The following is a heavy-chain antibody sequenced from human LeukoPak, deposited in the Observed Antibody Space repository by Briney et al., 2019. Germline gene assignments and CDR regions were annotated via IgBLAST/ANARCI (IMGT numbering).Heavy chain of an antibody. D-gene: IGHD1-1*01. V-gene: IGHV3-49*04. CDR2: IRSKAYGGTT. J-gene: IGHJ6*02. Sequence: GGSLRLSCTASGFTFGDYAMSWVRQAPGKGLEWVGFIRSKAYGGTTEYAASVKGRFTISRDDSKSIAYLQMNSLKTEDTAVYYCTRVKRERYYYYGMDVWGQGTTVTVSS. CDR1: GFTFGDYA. CDR3: TRVKRERYYYYGMDV.